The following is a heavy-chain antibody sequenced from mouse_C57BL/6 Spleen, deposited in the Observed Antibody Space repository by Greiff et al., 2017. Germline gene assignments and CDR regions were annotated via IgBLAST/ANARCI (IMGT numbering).Heavy chain of an antibody. J-gene: IGHJ3*01. CDR2: INPNNGGT. CDR1: GYTFTDYN. V-gene: IGHV1-18*01. CDR3: ARSEFITTVVAPFDY. D-gene: IGHD1-1*01. Sequence: VQLQQSGPELVKPGASVKIPCKASGYTFTDYNMDWVKQSHGKSLEWIGDINPNNGGTIYNQKFKGKATLTVAKSSSTAYMELRSLTSEDTAVYYCARSEFITTVVAPFDYWGQGTLVTVSA.